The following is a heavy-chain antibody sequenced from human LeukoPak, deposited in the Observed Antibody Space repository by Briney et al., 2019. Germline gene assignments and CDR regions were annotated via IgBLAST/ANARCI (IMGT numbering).Heavy chain of an antibody. CDR1: GFTFSDYY. Sequence: GGSLRLSCAASGFTFSDYYMSWIRQAPGKGLEWVSYISSSGSTIYYADSVKGRFTISRDNAKNSLYLQMNSLRAEDMALYYCAKDRLSGFSGGIIDHWGQGTLVTVSS. V-gene: IGHV3-11*01. CDR3: AKDRLSGFSGGIIDH. J-gene: IGHJ4*02. D-gene: IGHD6-19*01. CDR2: ISSSGSTI.